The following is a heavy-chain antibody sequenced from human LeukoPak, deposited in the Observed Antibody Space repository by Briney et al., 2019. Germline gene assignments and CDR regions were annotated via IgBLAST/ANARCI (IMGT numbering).Heavy chain of an antibody. CDR1: GFTFSSYG. V-gene: IGHV3-30*02. CDR3: AKIWFGESYYMDV. Sequence: PGGSLRLSCAASGFTFSSYGMHWVRQAPGKGPEWVAFIRYDGSNKYYADSVKGRFTISRDNSKNTLYLQMNSLRAEDTAVYYCAKIWFGESYYMDVWGKGTTVTVSS. D-gene: IGHD3-10*01. CDR2: IRYDGSNK. J-gene: IGHJ6*03.